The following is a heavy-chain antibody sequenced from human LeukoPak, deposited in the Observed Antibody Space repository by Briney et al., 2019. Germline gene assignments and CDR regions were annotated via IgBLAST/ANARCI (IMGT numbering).Heavy chain of an antibody. Sequence: GGSLRLSCAASGFSFSCYAMSWVRQAPGKGLEWVSGITGSGGSTYYAGSVKGRFTISRDNSKNTLYLQMNSLRAEDTAVYYCAKMGSGEGYWGQGTLVTVSS. CDR3: AKMGSGEGY. CDR1: GFSFSCYA. D-gene: IGHD1-26*01. J-gene: IGHJ4*02. CDR2: ITGSGGST. V-gene: IGHV3-23*01.